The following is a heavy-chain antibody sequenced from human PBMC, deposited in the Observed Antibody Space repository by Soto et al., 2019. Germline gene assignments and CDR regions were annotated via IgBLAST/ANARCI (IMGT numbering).Heavy chain of an antibody. Sequence: GGSLRLSCAASGFTFSSYAMSWVRQAPGKGLEWVSAISGSGGSTYYADSVKGRFTISRDNSKNTLYLQMNSLRAEDTAVYYCAKVGYYDSSGYSSKNYWGQGTLVTVSS. V-gene: IGHV3-23*01. D-gene: IGHD3-22*01. J-gene: IGHJ4*02. CDR2: ISGSGGST. CDR3: AKVGYYDSSGYSSKNY. CDR1: GFTFSSYA.